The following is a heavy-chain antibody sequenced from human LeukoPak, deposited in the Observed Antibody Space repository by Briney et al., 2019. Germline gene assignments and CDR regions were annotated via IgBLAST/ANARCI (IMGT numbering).Heavy chain of an antibody. CDR3: ARVEEYYDYVWGSYRPCLDY. CDR1: GGSFSGYY. V-gene: IGHV4-34*01. D-gene: IGHD3-16*02. CDR2: INHSGST. Sequence: SETLSLTCAAYGGSFSGYYWSWIRQPPGKGLEWIGEINHSGSTNYNPSLKSRVTISVDTSKNQFSLKLSSVTAADTAVYYCARVEEYYDYVWGSYRPCLDYWGQGTLVTVSS. J-gene: IGHJ4*02.